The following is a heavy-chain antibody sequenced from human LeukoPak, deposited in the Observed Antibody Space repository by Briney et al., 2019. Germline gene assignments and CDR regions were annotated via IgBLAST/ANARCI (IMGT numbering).Heavy chain of an antibody. CDR1: GGSFSGYY. V-gene: IGHV4-34*01. CDR3: AQTGYSSGWYLNYYFDY. Sequence: SETLSLTCAVYGGSFSGYYWSWIRQPPGKGLEWIGEINHSGSTNYNPSLKSRVTISVDTSKNQFSLKLSSVTAADTAVYYCAQTGYSSGWYLNYYFDYWGQGTLVTVSS. J-gene: IGHJ4*02. D-gene: IGHD6-19*01. CDR2: INHSGST.